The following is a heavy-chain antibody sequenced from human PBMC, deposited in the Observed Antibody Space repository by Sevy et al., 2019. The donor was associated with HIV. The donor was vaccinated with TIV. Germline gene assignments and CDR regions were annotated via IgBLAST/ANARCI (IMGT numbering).Heavy chain of an antibody. J-gene: IGHJ3*02. CDR1: GLTFSSYA. D-gene: IGHD5-12*01. CDR3: AKDIGMATILHDGFDI. Sequence: GGSLRLSCAASGLTFSSYAMNWVRQAPGKGLEWVSAISGSGGTTYYADSVKGRFAISRDNSKNTLYLQMSSLRAEDTAVYYCAKDIGMATILHDGFDIWGQGTMVTVSS. CDR2: ISGSGGTT. V-gene: IGHV3-23*01.